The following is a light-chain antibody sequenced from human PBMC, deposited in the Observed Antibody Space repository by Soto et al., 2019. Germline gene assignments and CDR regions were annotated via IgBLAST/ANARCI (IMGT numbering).Light chain of an antibody. CDR1: SSDVGTYNY. V-gene: IGLV2-11*01. CDR3: CSYAGSPRYV. Sequence: QSVLTQPRSVSGSPGQSVTISCTGTSSDVGTYNYVSWYQQHPGKAPKVMIYDVSERPSGAPDRFSGSKSGNTASLTISGLQAEDEADYYCCSYAGSPRYVFGTGTKVTVL. J-gene: IGLJ1*01. CDR2: DVS.